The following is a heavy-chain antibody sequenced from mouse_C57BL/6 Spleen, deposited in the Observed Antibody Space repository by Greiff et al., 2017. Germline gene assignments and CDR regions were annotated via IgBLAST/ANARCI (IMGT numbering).Heavy chain of an antibody. V-gene: IGHV8-12*01. D-gene: IGHD2-4*01. Sequence: QVNLKESGPGILQSSQTLSLTCSFSGFSLSTSGMGVSWIRQPSGKGLEWLAHIYWDDDKRYNPSLKSRLTISKDTSRNQVFLKITSVDTADTATYYCARTGYPYDYDRDYYAMDYWGQGTSVTVSS. CDR3: ARTGYPYDYDRDYYAMDY. J-gene: IGHJ4*01. CDR1: GFSLSTSGMG. CDR2: IYWDDDK.